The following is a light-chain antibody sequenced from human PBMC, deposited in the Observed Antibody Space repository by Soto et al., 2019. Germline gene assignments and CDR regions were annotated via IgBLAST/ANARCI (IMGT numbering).Light chain of an antibody. CDR3: QKYNSAPLK. CDR1: LPISNY. V-gene: IGKV1-27*01. J-gene: IGKJ4*02. CDR2: AAS. Sequence: DIQMLQSPSSRSASVGDRDTITFWASLPISNYLAWYQPKPAKITNLLIYAASTLQAGVPSLFSGSGSVTDFTLTISSLQPEDVAAYYCQKYNSAPLKFGGGTKVDIK.